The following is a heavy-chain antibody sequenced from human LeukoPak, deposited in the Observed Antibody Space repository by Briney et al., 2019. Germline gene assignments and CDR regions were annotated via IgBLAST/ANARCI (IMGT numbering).Heavy chain of an antibody. V-gene: IGHV4-59*01. D-gene: IGHD6-13*01. CDR1: GGSISTYY. Sequence: SETLSLTCTVSGGSISTYYWNWIRQPPGKGLEWIGYIYYSGATNYNPSLKSRVTISVDASKNQFSLKLSSVTAADTAVYYCARGVYIAAAQYGFWGQGTLVTVSS. J-gene: IGHJ4*02. CDR3: ARGVYIAAAQYGF. CDR2: IYYSGAT.